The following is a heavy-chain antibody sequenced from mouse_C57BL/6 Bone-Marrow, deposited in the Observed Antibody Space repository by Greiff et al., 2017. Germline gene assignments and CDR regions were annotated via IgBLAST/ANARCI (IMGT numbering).Heavy chain of an antibody. V-gene: IGHV5-4*03. D-gene: IGHD4-1*01. Sequence: EVKLVESGGGLVKPGGSLKLSCAASGFTFSSYAMSWVRQTPEKRLEWVATISDGGSYTYYPDNVKGRFTISRDNAKNNLYLQMSHLKSEDTAMYYCARGRTGWFAYWGQGTLVTVSA. CDR3: ARGRTGWFAY. CDR1: GFTFSSYA. CDR2: ISDGGSYT. J-gene: IGHJ3*01.